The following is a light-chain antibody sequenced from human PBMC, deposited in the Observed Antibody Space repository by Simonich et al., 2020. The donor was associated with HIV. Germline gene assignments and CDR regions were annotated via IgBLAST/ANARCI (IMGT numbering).Light chain of an antibody. Sequence: EIMMTQSPATLSVSPGKRATLSGRASQSIGSNLAWYQHKPGQAPRRLIYGASPRATGIPARFSGSGSVTEFTLTISSLQSEDFAVYYCQQYNNWPLGFGPGTKVDIK. CDR2: GAS. CDR3: QQYNNWPLG. CDR1: QSIGSN. J-gene: IGKJ3*01. V-gene: IGKV3-15*01.